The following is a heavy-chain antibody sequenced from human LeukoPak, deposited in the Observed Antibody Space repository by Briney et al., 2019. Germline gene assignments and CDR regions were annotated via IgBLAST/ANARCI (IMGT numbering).Heavy chain of an antibody. CDR3: ATSGKYAFDI. CDR1: GFTFDDYA. Sequence: GGSLRLSCAASGFTFDDYAMHWVRQAPGKGLEWVSGISWNSGSIGYADSVKGRFTISRDNAKNSLYLQVNSLRAEDTALYYCATSGKYAFDIWGQGTMVTVPS. J-gene: IGHJ3*02. V-gene: IGHV3-9*01. CDR2: ISWNSGSI. D-gene: IGHD6-6*01.